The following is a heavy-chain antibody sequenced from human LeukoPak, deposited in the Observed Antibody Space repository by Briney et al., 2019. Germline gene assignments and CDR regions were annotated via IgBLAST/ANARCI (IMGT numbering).Heavy chain of an antibody. CDR1: GFTFSSYA. D-gene: IGHD4-23*01. V-gene: IGHV3-30*04. Sequence: GGSLRLSCAASGFTFSSYAMHWVRQAPGKGLEWVAVISYDGSNKYYADSVKGRFTISRDNAKNSLYPQMNSLRAEDTAVYYCAREPVAPPYYYYYMDVWGKGTTVTVSS. CDR3: AREPVAPPYYYYYMDV. CDR2: ISYDGSNK. J-gene: IGHJ6*03.